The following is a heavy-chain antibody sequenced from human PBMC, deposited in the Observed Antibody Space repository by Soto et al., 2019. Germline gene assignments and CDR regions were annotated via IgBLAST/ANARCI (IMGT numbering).Heavy chain of an antibody. CDR3: ARHGAIYGGKPYRYGTDV. CDR1: GGSISSSSYY. J-gene: IGHJ6*02. D-gene: IGHD1-26*01. CDR2: IYYSGST. Sequence: SETLSLTCTVSGGSISSSSYYWGWIRQPPXKGLEWIGSIYYSGSTYYIPSLKSRVTISVDTSKNQFSLKLSCVTAADTAVYYCARHGAIYGGKPYRYGTDVWCQGTMLTVSS. V-gene: IGHV4-39*01.